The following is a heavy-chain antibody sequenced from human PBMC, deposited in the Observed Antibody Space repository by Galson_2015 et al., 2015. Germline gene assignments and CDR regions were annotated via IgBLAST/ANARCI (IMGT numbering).Heavy chain of an antibody. Sequence: SCKASGYTFTSYGISWVRQAPGQGLEWMGWISAYNGNTNYAQKLQGRVTMTTDTSTSTAYMELRSLRSDDSAVYYCARDRMVRGQIYYGMDVWGQGTTVTVSS. J-gene: IGHJ6*02. CDR3: ARDRMVRGQIYYGMDV. V-gene: IGHV1-18*01. CDR2: ISAYNGNT. D-gene: IGHD3-10*01. CDR1: GYTFTSYG.